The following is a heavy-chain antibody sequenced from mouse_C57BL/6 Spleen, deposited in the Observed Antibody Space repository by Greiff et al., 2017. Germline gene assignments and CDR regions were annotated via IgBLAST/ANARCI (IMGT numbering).Heavy chain of an antibody. CDR1: GYTFTSYW. D-gene: IGHD1-1*01. CDR2: IDPSDSET. J-gene: IGHJ2*01. CDR3: ARGSLLVLDSPYFDY. V-gene: IGHV1-52*01. Sequence: QVQLQQPGAELVRPGSSVKLSCKASGYTFTSYWMHWVKQRPIQGLEWIGNIDPSDSETHYNQNFKDKATLTVDKSSSTAYMQLSSLTSEDSAVYYCARGSLLVLDSPYFDYWGQGTTLTVSS.